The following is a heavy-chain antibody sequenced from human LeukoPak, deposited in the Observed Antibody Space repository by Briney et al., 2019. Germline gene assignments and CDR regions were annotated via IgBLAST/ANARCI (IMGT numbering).Heavy chain of an antibody. D-gene: IGHD3-22*01. CDR2: ISGSGGST. J-gene: IGHJ4*02. Sequence: SGGSLRLSCAASGFTFSNFAMSWVRQAPGKGLEWVSAISGSGGSTYYADSVKGRFTISRDNSKNTLYLQINSLRAEDTAVYYCAKDRAYDSRDYYLRYFDYWGQGTLVTVSS. CDR3: AKDRAYDSRDYYLRYFDY. CDR1: GFTFSNFA. V-gene: IGHV3-23*01.